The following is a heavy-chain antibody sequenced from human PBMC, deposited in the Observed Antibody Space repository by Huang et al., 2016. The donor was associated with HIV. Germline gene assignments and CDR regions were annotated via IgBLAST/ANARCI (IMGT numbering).Heavy chain of an antibody. V-gene: IGHV5-51*01. CDR1: GYGFSSYW. CDR2: IYPRDSET. J-gene: IGHJ4*02. D-gene: IGHD5-18*01. Sequence: EVLLVQSRAELKEPGESLKISCKASGYGFSSYWIGWVRQKPGKGLEWMGVIYPRDSETKYSPSFDGQVTISADKSTRTAYLQWESLKAPDTAIYFCARQVDGFRSHFDFWGQGTLVSVSS. CDR3: ARQVDGFRSHFDF.